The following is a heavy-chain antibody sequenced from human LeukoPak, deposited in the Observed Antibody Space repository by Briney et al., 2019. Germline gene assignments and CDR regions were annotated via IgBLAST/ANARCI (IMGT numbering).Heavy chain of an antibody. CDR3: ARVHRYCSGGRCYLLDY. CDR1: GDSISRSIYY. CDR2: IYYSGST. Sequence: SETLSLTCTVSGDSISRSIYYWGWIRQPPGKGLEGIVYIYYSGSTNYNPSLKSRLTISVDTSKNQFSLKLTSVTAADTAVYYCARVHRYCSGGRCYLLDYWGQGTLVTVSS. D-gene: IGHD2-15*01. V-gene: IGHV4-61*05. J-gene: IGHJ4*02.